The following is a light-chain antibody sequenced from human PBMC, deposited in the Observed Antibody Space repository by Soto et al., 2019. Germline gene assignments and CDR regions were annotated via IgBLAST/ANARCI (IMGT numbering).Light chain of an antibody. CDR3: SSYTSSSTQV. Sequence: QSALTQPASVSGSPGQSITISCTGTSSDVGAYNYVSWYQQNPGTVPKLMIYEVSNRPSGVSNRFSGSKSGNTASLTISGLRAEDEADYYCSSYTSSSTQVFGGGTKVTVL. V-gene: IGLV2-14*01. CDR2: EVS. CDR1: SSDVGAYNY. J-gene: IGLJ3*02.